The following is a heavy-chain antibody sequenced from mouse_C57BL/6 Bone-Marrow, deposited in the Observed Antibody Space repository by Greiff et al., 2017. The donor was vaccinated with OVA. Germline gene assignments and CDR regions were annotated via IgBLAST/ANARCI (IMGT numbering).Heavy chain of an antibody. Sequence: VQLQQSGAELARPGASVKLSCKASGYTFTSYGISWVKQRTGQGLEWIGEIYPRSGNTYYNEKFKGKATLTADKSSSTAYMELRSLTSEDSAVYFCAREGRTGQLRLRDYFDYWGQGTTLTVSS. CDR1: GYTFTSYG. J-gene: IGHJ2*01. CDR2: IYPRSGNT. D-gene: IGHD3-2*02. V-gene: IGHV1-81*01. CDR3: AREGRTGQLRLRDYFDY.